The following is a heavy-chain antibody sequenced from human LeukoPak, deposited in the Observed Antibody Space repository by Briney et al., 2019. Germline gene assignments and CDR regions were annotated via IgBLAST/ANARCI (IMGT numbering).Heavy chain of an antibody. CDR2: IYYSGST. V-gene: IGHV4-59*06. Sequence: KPSETLSLTCTVSGGSISSYYWSWIRQPPGKGLEWIGYIYYSGSTYYNPSLKSRVTISVDTSKNQFSLKLSSVTAADTAVYYCAARTRIRAFDYWGQGTLVTVSS. J-gene: IGHJ4*02. CDR1: GGSISSYY. D-gene: IGHD3/OR15-3a*01. CDR3: AARTRIRAFDY.